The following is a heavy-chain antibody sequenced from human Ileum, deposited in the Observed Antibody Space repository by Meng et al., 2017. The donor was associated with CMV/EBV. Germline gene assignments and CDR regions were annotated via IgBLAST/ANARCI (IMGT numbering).Heavy chain of an antibody. D-gene: IGHD3-3*01. Sequence: GESLKISCSASGFTFSSYSMNWVRQAPGKGLEWVSSIRSSSSYIYYADSVKGRFTISRDNAKNSLYLQMNSLRAEDTAVYYCARSKNDFWSGYYYGMDVWGHGSTVTVSS. CDR1: GFTFSSYS. V-gene: IGHV3-21*01. CDR3: ARSKNDFWSGYYYGMDV. CDR2: IRSSSSYI. J-gene: IGHJ6*02.